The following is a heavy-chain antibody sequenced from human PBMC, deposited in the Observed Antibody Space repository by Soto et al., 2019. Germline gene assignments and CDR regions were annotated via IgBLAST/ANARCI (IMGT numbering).Heavy chain of an antibody. CDR1: GFTFSNAW. V-gene: IGHV3-15*01. D-gene: IGHD3-22*01. J-gene: IGHJ4*02. Sequence: EVQLVESGGGLVKPGGSLRLSCAASGFTFSNAWMSWVRQAPGKGLEWVGRIKSKTDGGTTDYAAPVKGRFTISRDDSKTTLDLQMNSLKTDDTAVYYCTTVSYYDSSGYYYDPDYWGQGTLVTVSS. CDR3: TTVSYYDSSGYYYDPDY. CDR2: IKSKTDGGTT.